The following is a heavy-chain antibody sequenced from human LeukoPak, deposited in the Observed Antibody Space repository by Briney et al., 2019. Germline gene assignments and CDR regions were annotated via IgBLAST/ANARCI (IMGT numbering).Heavy chain of an antibody. CDR3: AKGGRYGSGSYDRYYYYYYMDV. D-gene: IGHD3-10*01. J-gene: IGHJ6*03. V-gene: IGHV3-74*01. CDR2: INSDGSST. Sequence: GGSLRLSCAASGFTFSSYWMHWVRQAPGKGLVWVSRINSDGSSTSYADSVKGRFTISRDNAKNTLYLQMNSLRAEDTAVYYCAKGGRYGSGSYDRYYYYYYMDVWGKGTTVTVSS. CDR1: GFTFSSYW.